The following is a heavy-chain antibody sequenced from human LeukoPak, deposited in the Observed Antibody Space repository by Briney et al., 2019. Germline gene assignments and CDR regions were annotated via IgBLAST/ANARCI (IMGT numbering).Heavy chain of an antibody. CDR3: ARDRLDMGDFDY. CDR1: GGSISRDNW. V-gene: IGHV4-4*02. D-gene: IGHD2-2*03. CDR2: IHHSGST. J-gene: IGHJ4*02. Sequence: SGTLSLTCTVSGGSISRDNWWGWVRQPPGKGLEWIGEIHHSGSTNYNPSLKSRVTVSVDTSKNQFSLKLSSVTAADTAVYYCARDRLDMGDFDYWGQGTLVTVSS.